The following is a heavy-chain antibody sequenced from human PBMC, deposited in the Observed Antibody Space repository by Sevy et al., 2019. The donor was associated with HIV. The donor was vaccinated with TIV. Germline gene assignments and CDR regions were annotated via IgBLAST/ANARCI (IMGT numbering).Heavy chain of an antibody. CDR2: IKQDGSEK. J-gene: IGHJ6*02. D-gene: IGHD3-22*01. CDR3: ARDGLAATYYYDSSGNHYGMDV. V-gene: IGHV3-7*01. Sequence: GGSLRLSCAASGFTFSSYWMSWVRQAPGKGLKWVANIKQDGSEKYYVDSVKGRFTISRDNAKNSLYLQMNSLRAEDTAVYYCARDGLAATYYYDSSGNHYGMDVWGQGTTVTVSS. CDR1: GFTFSSYW.